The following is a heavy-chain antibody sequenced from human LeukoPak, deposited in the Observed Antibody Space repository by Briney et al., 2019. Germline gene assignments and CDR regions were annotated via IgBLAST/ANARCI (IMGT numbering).Heavy chain of an antibody. D-gene: IGHD2-2*01. CDR3: ATAHCSSTSCRMESGAFDI. Sequence: GASVKVSCKASGYTFTSYDINWVRQATGQGLEWMGWMNPNSGNTGYAQKFQGRVTMTRDTSTSTVYMELSSLRSEDTAVYYCATAHCSSTSCRMESGAFDIWGQGTMVTVSS. J-gene: IGHJ3*02. CDR1: GYTFTSYD. CDR2: MNPNSGNT. V-gene: IGHV1-8*01.